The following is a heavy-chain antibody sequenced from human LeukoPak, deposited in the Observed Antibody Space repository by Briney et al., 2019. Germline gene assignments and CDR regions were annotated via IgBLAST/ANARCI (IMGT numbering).Heavy chain of an antibody. J-gene: IGHJ6*02. Sequence: GGSLRLSCAASGFTFSSYWMSWVRQAPGKGLEWVANIKQDGSEKYYVDSVKGRLTISRDNAKNSLYLQMNSLRAEDTAVYYCAREERIVATIFVYYYYGMDVWGQGTTVTVSS. D-gene: IGHD5-12*01. CDR2: IKQDGSEK. V-gene: IGHV3-7*04. CDR1: GFTFSSYW. CDR3: AREERIVATIFVYYYYGMDV.